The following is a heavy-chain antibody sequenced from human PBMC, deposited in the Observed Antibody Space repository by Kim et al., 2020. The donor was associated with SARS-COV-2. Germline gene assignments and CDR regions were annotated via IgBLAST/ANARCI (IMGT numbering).Heavy chain of an antibody. D-gene: IGHD2-8*01. J-gene: IGHJ6*03. V-gene: IGHV3-64*01. CDR1: RLSFTSYG. CDR2: ISNDGVGT. Sequence: GGSLRLSCVASRLSFTSYGIHWVRQAPGKGLEYVAAISNDGVGTYYTYSVKGRFTISRDNSKTTLYLQMLTLKAEDTAVYYCAKGPCTGYYYCMDVWGKGTTVTVSS. CDR3: AKGPCTGYYYCMDV.